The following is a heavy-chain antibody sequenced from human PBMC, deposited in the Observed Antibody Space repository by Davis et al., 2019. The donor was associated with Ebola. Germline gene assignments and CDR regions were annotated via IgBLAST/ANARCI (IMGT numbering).Heavy chain of an antibody. J-gene: IGHJ6*02. CDR3: AKGGARYFYHYYGMDV. CDR1: GGSISSSSYY. CDR2: IYYSGST. D-gene: IGHD2/OR15-2a*01. V-gene: IGHV4-39*01. Sequence: MPSETLSLTCTVSGGSISSSSYYWGWIRQPPGKGLEWIGSIYYSGSTYYNPSLKSRVTISVDTSKNQFSLKLSSVTAADTAVYYCAKGGARYFYHYYGMDVWGQGTTVTVSS.